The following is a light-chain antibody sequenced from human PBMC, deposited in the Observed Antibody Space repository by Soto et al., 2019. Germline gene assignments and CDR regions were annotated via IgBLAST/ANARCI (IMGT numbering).Light chain of an antibody. CDR2: WAS. Sequence: DIVMTQSPDSLAVSLGERATINCKSSQSVLYNSDNKNYLAWYQQKPGQPPKLLIYWASTRDSGVPDRFSGSGSGADFTLTISSLQAEDVAVYYCQQYYTTLTFGGGNKVEIK. CDR3: QQYYTTLT. V-gene: IGKV4-1*01. J-gene: IGKJ4*01. CDR1: QSVLYNSDNKNY.